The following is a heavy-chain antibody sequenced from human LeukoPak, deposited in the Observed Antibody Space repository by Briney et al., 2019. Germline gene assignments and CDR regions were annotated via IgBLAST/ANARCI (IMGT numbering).Heavy chain of an antibody. CDR3: ARERYSSGYYVPYYYYYMDV. Sequence: SETLSLTCTVSGGSISSYYWSWIRQPAGKGLEWIGRIYTSGSTNYNPSLKSRVTMSVDTSKNQFSLKLSSVTAADMAVYYCARERYSSGYYVPYYYYYMDVWGKGTTVTVSS. V-gene: IGHV4-4*07. D-gene: IGHD3-22*01. CDR1: GGSISSYY. CDR2: IYTSGST. J-gene: IGHJ6*03.